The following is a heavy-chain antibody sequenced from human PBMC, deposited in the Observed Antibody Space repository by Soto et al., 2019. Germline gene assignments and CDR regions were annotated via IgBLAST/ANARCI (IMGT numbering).Heavy chain of an antibody. CDR1: GYTFTSYP. J-gene: IGHJ5*02. Sequence: QVHLVQAGAEVKKPGASVKVSCKAAGYTFTSYPMHWVRQAPGQRLEWMGWINAGNGNTKYSQKFQGRVTITRDTSASTAYMELSSLRSEDTAVYYCARDDYGDYGNWFDPWGQGTLVTVSS. CDR2: INAGNGNT. V-gene: IGHV1-3*01. D-gene: IGHD4-17*01. CDR3: ARDDYGDYGNWFDP.